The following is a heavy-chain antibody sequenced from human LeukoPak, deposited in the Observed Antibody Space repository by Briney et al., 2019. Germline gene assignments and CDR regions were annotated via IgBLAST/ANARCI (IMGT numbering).Heavy chain of an antibody. J-gene: IGHJ6*02. CDR2: IIPFTDST. D-gene: IGHD3-10*01. CDR1: GGTFTSYT. Sequence: GASVKVSCKALGGTFTSYTVIWVRQAPGQGLEWMGRIIPFTDSTNYAQKFQGRVTITADKSTTTAYMELSSLRSEDTATYFCTKSHYGSGTHLDHVNYMDVWGQGTTVTVSS. V-gene: IGHV1-69*08. CDR3: TKSHYGSGTHLDHVNYMDV.